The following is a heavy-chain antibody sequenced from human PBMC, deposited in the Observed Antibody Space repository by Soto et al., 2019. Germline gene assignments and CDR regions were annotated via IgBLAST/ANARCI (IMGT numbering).Heavy chain of an antibody. Sequence: QVQLQESGPGLVKPSRTLSLTCAVSGGSISSSNWWSWVRQPPGKGLEWIGEIYHSGSTNYNPSHPTRATISVDKSETQVSLMLCPATAADTPVYCCARDIAAAASYNYSAMDVWGQGPTVTVSS. D-gene: IGHD6-25*01. CDR2: IYHSGST. J-gene: IGHJ6*02. V-gene: IGHV4-4*01. CDR3: ARDIAAAASYNYSAMDV. CDR1: GGSISSSNW.